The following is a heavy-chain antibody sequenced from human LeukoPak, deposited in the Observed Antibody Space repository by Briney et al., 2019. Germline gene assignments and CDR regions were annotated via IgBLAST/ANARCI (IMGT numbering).Heavy chain of an antibody. CDR1: GDTFTGYY. CDR3: ARDLYDFWSGSPPTVAVDP. J-gene: IGHJ5*02. D-gene: IGHD3-3*01. Sequence: ASVKVSCKASGDTFTGYYMHWVRQAPGQGLEWMGWINPNSGGTNYAQKFQGRVTMTRDTSISTAYMELSRLRSDDTAVYYCARDLYDFWSGSPPTVAVDPWGQGTLVTVSS. CDR2: INPNSGGT. V-gene: IGHV1-2*02.